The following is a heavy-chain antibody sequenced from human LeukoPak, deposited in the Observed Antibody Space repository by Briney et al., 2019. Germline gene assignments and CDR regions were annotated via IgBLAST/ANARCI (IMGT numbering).Heavy chain of an antibody. CDR2: ISWNSDSI. D-gene: IGHD3-3*01. V-gene: IGHV3-9*01. CDR3: AKWSYMDV. Sequence: GGSLRLSCAASGFTFDDDAMHWVRQVPGKGLEWVSGISWNSDSIGYADSVKGRFTISSDNAKNSLYLQMNSVRAEDTALYYCAKWSYMDVWGKGTTVTVSS. CDR1: GFTFDDDA. J-gene: IGHJ6*03.